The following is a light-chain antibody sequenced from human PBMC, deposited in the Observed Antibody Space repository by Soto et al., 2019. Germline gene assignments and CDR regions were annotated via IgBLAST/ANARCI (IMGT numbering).Light chain of an antibody. J-gene: IGKJ1*01. CDR3: QQYYTYWT. V-gene: IGKV1-5*01. CDR2: DAS. CDR1: QSILSW. Sequence: DLQMTQSPKTLYVCVGDSVTINSRARQSILSWVAWYQHKPGKAPKLLIYDASSLESGVPSRFSGSRSGTEFTRTICSLQPDDIATYYWQQYYTYWTLGRGTKVDIK.